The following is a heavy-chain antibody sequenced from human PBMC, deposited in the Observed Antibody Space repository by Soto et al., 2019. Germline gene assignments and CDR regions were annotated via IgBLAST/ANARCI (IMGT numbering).Heavy chain of an antibody. J-gene: IGHJ6*02. D-gene: IGHD1-1*01. CDR2: IYYSGST. CDR3: AREGLGTWFRYGMDV. CDR1: GGSISSYY. Sequence: QVQLQESGPGLVKPSETLSLTCTVSGGSISSYYWSWIRQPPGKGLEWIGYIYYSGSTNYNPSLKSRVTISVDTSKNQFSLKLSSVTAADTAVYYCAREGLGTWFRYGMDVWGQGTTVTVSS. V-gene: IGHV4-59*01.